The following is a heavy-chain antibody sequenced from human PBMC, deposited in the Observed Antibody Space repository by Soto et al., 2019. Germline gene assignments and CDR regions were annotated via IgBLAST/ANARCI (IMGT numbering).Heavy chain of an antibody. CDR1: GFTFSDYY. D-gene: IGHD1-1*01. V-gene: IGHV3-11*01. CDR2: ISSGGSTI. J-gene: IGHJ6*03. Sequence: GGSLRLSCAASGFTFSDYYMSWIRQAPGKGLEWVSYISSGGSTIYYADSVEGRFTISRDNAKNSLYLQMNSLRAEDTAVYYCAREGTEIPLYYYYMDVWGKGTTVTVS. CDR3: AREGTEIPLYYYYMDV.